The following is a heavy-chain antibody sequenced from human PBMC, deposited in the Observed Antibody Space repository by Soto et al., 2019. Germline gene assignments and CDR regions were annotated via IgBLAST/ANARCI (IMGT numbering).Heavy chain of an antibody. D-gene: IGHD4-4*01. CDR3: ARGIQYRYGMDV. V-gene: IGHV3-74*01. CDR2: INGDGSNA. J-gene: IGHJ6*02. Sequence: EVQVVESGGTLVQPEGSMRLSCAAAGFTFTNYWMHWVRQAPGKGLVWVSRINGDGSNAFYADSVKGRFTISRDNAKNTVYLQMNSLRAEDTALYYCARGIQYRYGMDVWGQGTTVTVSS. CDR1: GFTFTNYW.